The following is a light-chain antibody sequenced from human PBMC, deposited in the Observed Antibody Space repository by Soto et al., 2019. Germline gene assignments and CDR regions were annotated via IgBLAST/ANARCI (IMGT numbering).Light chain of an antibody. V-gene: IGLV1-47*01. CDR2: KNN. J-gene: IGLJ1*01. CDR3: QSYDKRLTAYV. CDR1: NSNIEDNY. Sequence: QSVLTQPPSASGTPGQRVTISCSGSNSNIEDNYVYWYQQLPGTAPKLLIYKNNQRPSGVPDRLSASKSGTSASLAITGLQAEDEGHYYCQSYDKRLTAYVFGTGTKVTVL.